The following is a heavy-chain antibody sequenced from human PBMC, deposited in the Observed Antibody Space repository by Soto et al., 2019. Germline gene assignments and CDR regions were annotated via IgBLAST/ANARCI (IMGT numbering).Heavy chain of an antibody. CDR1: GGSFSGYY. J-gene: IGHJ6*02. Sequence: QVQLQQWGAGLLKPSETLSLTCAVYGGSFSGYYWSWIRQPPGKGLEWIGEINHSGSTNYNPSLKSRVTISVDTSKNQFSLKLSSETAADTAVYYCARNGSYYDFWSGYYFGGGMDVWGQGTTVTVSS. D-gene: IGHD3-3*01. V-gene: IGHV4-34*01. CDR2: INHSGST. CDR3: ARNGSYYDFWSGYYFGGGMDV.